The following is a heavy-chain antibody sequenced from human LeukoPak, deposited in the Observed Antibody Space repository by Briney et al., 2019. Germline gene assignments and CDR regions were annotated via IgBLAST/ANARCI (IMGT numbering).Heavy chain of an antibody. J-gene: IGHJ4*02. Sequence: GGSLRLSCAASGLTFNNYAASWVRQAPGKGLEWVSAFVGGDTTYYADSVKGRFTISRDNSRNTLYLQMNTLRAEDTAVYYCAKQARYSNFWSGYLYYFDYWGQGTLVTVSS. CDR2: FVGGDTT. CDR3: AKQARYSNFWSGYLYYFDY. D-gene: IGHD3-3*01. V-gene: IGHV3-23*01. CDR1: GLTFNNYA.